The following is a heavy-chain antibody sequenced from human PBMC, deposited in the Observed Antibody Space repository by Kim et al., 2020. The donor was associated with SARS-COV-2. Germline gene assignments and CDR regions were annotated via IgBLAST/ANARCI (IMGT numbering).Heavy chain of an antibody. CDR3: ARGAIGDYVGAFDI. Sequence: AQKFPGRVTMTRNTSISTAYMELSSVRAEDTAVYYCARGAIGDYVGAFDIWGQGTMVTVSS. J-gene: IGHJ3*02. D-gene: IGHD4-17*01. V-gene: IGHV1-8*01.